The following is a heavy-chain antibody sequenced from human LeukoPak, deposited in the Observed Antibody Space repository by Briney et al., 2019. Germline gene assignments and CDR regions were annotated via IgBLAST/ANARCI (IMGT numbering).Heavy chain of an antibody. V-gene: IGHV3-21*01. CDR2: ISSSSSYI. D-gene: IGHD4-17*01. Sequence: GGSLRLSCAASGFTFSSYSMNWVRQAPGKGLEWVSSISSSSSYIYYADSVKGRFTISRDNAKNSLYLQMNSLRAEDTAVYYCATRGYGDYLYYYYYYYMDVWGKGTTVTISS. CDR1: GFTFSSYS. J-gene: IGHJ6*03. CDR3: ATRGYGDYLYYYYYYYMDV.